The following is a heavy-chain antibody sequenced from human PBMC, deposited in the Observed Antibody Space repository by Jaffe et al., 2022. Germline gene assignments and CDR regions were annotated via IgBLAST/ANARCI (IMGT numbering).Heavy chain of an antibody. J-gene: IGHJ6*03. D-gene: IGHD6-13*01. CDR2: IYTSGST. CDR3: ARGAGYSSSWYPTRHYYYYMDV. CDR1: GGSISSGSYY. V-gene: IGHV4-61*02. Sequence: QVQLQESGPGLVKPSQTLSLTCTVSGGSISSGSYYWSWIRQPAGKGLEWIGRIYTSGSTNYNPSLKSRVTISVDTSKNQFSLKLSSVTAADTAVYYCARGAGYSSSWYPTRHYYYYMDVWGKGTTVTVSS.